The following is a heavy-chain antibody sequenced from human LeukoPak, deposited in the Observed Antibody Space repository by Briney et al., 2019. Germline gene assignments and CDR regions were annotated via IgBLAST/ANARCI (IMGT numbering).Heavy chain of an antibody. CDR3: ARGGPGRWPAYYFDY. Sequence: LPGRSLRLSCAAAGFSFSSYWMSWVSQAPGKGLEWLANINQEGIETYYVDSVKGRFTISRDNAKNSLFPQMNSLRAEDTAVYYCARGGPGRWPAYYFDYWGQGTLVTVSS. CDR1: GFSFSSYW. V-gene: IGHV3-7*05. CDR2: INQEGIET. D-gene: IGHD2-15*01. J-gene: IGHJ4*02.